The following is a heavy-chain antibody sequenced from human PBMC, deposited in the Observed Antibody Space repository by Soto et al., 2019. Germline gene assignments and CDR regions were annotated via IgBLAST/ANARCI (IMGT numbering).Heavy chain of an antibody. CDR1: GGSMSSHY. CDR2: ISYSGST. Sequence: QVQLQESGPGLVKPSETLSLTCTVSGGSMSSHYWTWLRQPPGKGLEWIGYISYSGSTYYNPSLKSRVTISADTSRNQFSLKLSSVNAADTAVYYCARADPDASVGYWGQGTLVTVSS. D-gene: IGHD3-16*01. J-gene: IGHJ4*02. CDR3: ARADPDASVGY. V-gene: IGHV4-59*11.